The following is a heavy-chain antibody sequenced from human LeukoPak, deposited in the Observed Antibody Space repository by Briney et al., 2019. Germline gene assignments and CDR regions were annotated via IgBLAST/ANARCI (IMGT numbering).Heavy chain of an antibody. Sequence: SVKVSCKASGGTFSSYAISWVRQAPGQGLEWMGRIIPIFGTANYVQKFQGRVTITTDESTCTAYMELSSLRSEDAAVYYCARSEYSSVWVLGEVDAFDIWGQGTMVTVSS. CDR1: GGTFSSYA. D-gene: IGHD6-19*01. V-gene: IGHV1-69*05. J-gene: IGHJ3*02. CDR2: IIPIFGTA. CDR3: ARSEYSSVWVLGEVDAFDI.